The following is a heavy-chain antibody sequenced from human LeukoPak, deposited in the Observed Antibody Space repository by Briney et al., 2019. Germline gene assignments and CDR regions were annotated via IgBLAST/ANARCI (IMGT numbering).Heavy chain of an antibody. D-gene: IGHD4-17*01. Sequence: PSETLSLTCAVSGASISGSGYYLGWIRQPPGKGLEWIGNIYYSGSTYYSPSLKSRVTISVDTSKNQFSLKLSSVTAADTAVYYCARRSTVTLGFDYWGQGTLVTVSS. J-gene: IGHJ4*02. CDR3: ARRSTVTLGFDY. V-gene: IGHV4-39*01. CDR1: GASISGSGYY. CDR2: IYYSGST.